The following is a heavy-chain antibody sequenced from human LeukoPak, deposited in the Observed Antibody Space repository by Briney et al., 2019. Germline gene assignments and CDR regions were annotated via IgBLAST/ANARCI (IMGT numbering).Heavy chain of an antibody. J-gene: IGHJ4*02. Sequence: GGSLRLSCAASGFTFSSYAMSWVRQAPGKGLEWVSAISGSGGSTYYADSVKGRLTISKDISKNTLSLQMNSLRADDTAVYYCAKGSQWDFLVGVFDSWGQGTLVTVSS. CDR3: AKGSQWDFLVGVFDS. V-gene: IGHV3-23*01. CDR2: ISGSGGST. D-gene: IGHD1-26*01. CDR1: GFTFSSYA.